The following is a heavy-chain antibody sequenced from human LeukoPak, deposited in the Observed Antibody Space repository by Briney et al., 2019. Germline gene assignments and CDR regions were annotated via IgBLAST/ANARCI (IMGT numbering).Heavy chain of an antibody. CDR3: TTEFVGVLAAYYFDY. J-gene: IGHJ4*02. V-gene: IGHV3-15*01. CDR2: KSKTDGGTT. D-gene: IGHD2-15*01. Sequence: KSKTDGGTTDYAAPVKGSFTISRDDSKNKLYLQMNSLKTEDTVVYYCTTEFVGVLAAYYFDYGGQGTLVTVSS.